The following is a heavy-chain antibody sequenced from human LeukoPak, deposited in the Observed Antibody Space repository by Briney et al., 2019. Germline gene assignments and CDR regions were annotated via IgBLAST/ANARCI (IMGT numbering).Heavy chain of an antibody. Sequence: GRSLRLSWAASGXTFSSYGMHWVRQAPGKGLEWVALIWFDGSNKYYADSVKGRFTISRDNSKNTLYLQMNSLRAEDTAVYYCARDPGYCFNGVCPDDAFDIWGQGTMVTVSS. CDR3: ARDPGYCFNGVCPDDAFDI. V-gene: IGHV3-33*01. D-gene: IGHD2-8*01. CDR2: IWFDGSNK. J-gene: IGHJ3*02. CDR1: GXTFSSYG.